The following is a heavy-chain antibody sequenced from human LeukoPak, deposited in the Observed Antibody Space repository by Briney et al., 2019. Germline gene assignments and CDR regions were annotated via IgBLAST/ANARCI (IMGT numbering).Heavy chain of an antibody. D-gene: IGHD4-23*01. CDR1: GYRFAGYW. CDR3: ARHRSEEVTSYYDY. CDR2: IYPGDSDT. Sequence: GESLKISCKGSGYRFAGYWIGWVRQMPGKGLEWMGIIYPGDSDTRYSPSFQGQVTISVDKSISTAYVQWSSLKASDTAMYYCARHRSEEVTSYYDYWGQGTLVTVSS. J-gene: IGHJ4*02. V-gene: IGHV5-51*01.